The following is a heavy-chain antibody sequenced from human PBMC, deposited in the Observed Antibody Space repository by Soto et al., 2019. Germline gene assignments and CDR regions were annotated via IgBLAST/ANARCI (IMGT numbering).Heavy chain of an antibody. Sequence: GGSLRLSCAASGFTFDNYVMTWVRQAPGKGLEWVSAISRSGDTSYYADSAKGRFTISRDNSKNTLYLQMNSLRAEDTAVYYCAKDRSRWSEPEGGFDPWGQGTLVTVSS. CDR1: GFTFDNYV. CDR3: AKDRSRWSEPEGGFDP. J-gene: IGHJ5*02. CDR2: ISRSGDTS. D-gene: IGHD6-13*01. V-gene: IGHV3-23*01.